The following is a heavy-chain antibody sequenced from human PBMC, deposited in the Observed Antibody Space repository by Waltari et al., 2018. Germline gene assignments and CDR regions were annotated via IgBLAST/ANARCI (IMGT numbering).Heavy chain of an antibody. CDR2: IIPIFGKA. V-gene: IGHV1-69*13. Sequence: QVQLVQSGAEVKKPGSSVKVSCKASGGTFSSYAISWVRQAPGQGLEWMGGIIPIFGKANYAKKFQGRVTITADESTSTAYMELSSLRSEDTAVYYWARDSYDSSGSAPIYGMDVWGQGTTVTVSS. D-gene: IGHD3-22*01. CDR1: GGTFSSYA. CDR3: ARDSYDSSGSAPIYGMDV. J-gene: IGHJ6*02.